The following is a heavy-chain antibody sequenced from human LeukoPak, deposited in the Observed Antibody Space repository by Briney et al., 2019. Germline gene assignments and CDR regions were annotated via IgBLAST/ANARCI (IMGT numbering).Heavy chain of an antibody. CDR1: GGSFSGYY. V-gene: IGHV4-34*01. Sequence: SETLSLTCAVYGGSFSGYYWSWIRQPPGKGLEWIGEINHSGSTNYNPSLKSRVTISVDTSKNQFSLKLSSVTAADTAVYYCARGSSRIFGVVIGKYYFDYWGQGTLVTVSS. CDR2: INHSGST. CDR3: ARGSSRIFGVVIGKYYFDY. J-gene: IGHJ4*02. D-gene: IGHD3-3*01.